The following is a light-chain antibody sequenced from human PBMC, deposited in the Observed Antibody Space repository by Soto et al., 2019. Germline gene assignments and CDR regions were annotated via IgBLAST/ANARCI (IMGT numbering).Light chain of an antibody. Sequence: EIVMTQSPATLSVSPGERATLSCRASQSVSGHLAWYQQKPGQAPRLLIYGASTRATDIPARFSGSGSGTEFTLTVSSLQSEDFAVCYCQHYDNWPHTFGQGTKLDIK. J-gene: IGKJ2*01. CDR1: QSVSGH. V-gene: IGKV3-15*01. CDR3: QHYDNWPHT. CDR2: GAS.